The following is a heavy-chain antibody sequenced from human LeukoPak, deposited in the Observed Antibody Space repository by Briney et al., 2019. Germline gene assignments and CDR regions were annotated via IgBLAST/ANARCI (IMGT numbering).Heavy chain of an antibody. J-gene: IGHJ4*02. CDR1: GFTFRSPA. D-gene: IGHD2-8*02. CDR2: ISWDGAVI. Sequence: GGPLRLSCVTSGFTFRSPAMHWVRQAPGRGLEWIAFISWDGAVIYYADSVKGRFTISRDTSKRTVSLQVDSLRAEDTAVYYCAKDLETKYCIDYWGQGALVTVSS. CDR3: AKDLETKYCIDY. V-gene: IGHV3-30*18.